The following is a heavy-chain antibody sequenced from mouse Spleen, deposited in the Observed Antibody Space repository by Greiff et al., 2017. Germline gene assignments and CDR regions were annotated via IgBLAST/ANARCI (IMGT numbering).Heavy chain of an antibody. CDR2: IDPENGNT. CDR3: ARRWDGNAMDY. D-gene: IGHD4-1*01. CDR1: GFNIKDYY. J-gene: IGHJ4*01. Sequence: EVKLVESGAELVRPGALVKLSCKASGFNIKDYYMHWVKQRPEQGLEWIGWIDPENGNTIYDPKFQGKASITADTSSNTAYLQLSSLTSEDTAVYYCARRWDGNAMDYWGQGTSVTVSS. V-gene: IGHV14-1*02.